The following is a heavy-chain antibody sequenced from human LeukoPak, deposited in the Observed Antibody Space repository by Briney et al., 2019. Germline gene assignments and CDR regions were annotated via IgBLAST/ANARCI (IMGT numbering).Heavy chain of an antibody. Sequence: GGSLRLFCAASGFTFSSYAMSWVRQAPGKGLEWVSAISGSGGSTYYADSVKGRFTISRDNSKNTLYLQMNSLRAEDTAVYYCAKDWALTGYYSPVDYWGQGTLVTVSS. CDR2: ISGSGGST. CDR1: GFTFSSYA. CDR3: AKDWALTGYYSPVDY. V-gene: IGHV3-23*01. D-gene: IGHD3-9*01. J-gene: IGHJ4*02.